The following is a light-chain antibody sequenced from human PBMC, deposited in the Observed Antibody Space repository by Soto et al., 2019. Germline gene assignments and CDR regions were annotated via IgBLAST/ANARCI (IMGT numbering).Light chain of an antibody. CDR1: QSVRTN. CDR3: HQYNFWPT. CDR2: GTS. Sequence: EIVMTQSPATLSVSPGERATLSCRASQSVRTNLAWSQQKPGQSPRLLIYGTSTRATGVPARFSGGGSGTEFTLTINSLQSEDFAVYFCHQYNFWPTFGQGTKVDIK. V-gene: IGKV3-15*01. J-gene: IGKJ1*01.